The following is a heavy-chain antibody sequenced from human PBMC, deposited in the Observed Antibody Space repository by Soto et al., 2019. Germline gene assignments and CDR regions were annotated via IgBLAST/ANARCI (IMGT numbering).Heavy chain of an antibody. CDR2: IRQDGSEK. D-gene: IGHD3-3*01. V-gene: IGHV3-7*01. CDR3: ARAELYYYFCSCYSEPNWFYP. Sequence: PGGSLRLSCAASGFTFSSYWMSWVRQAPGKGLEWVANIRQDGSEKYYVDSVKGRFTISRDNAKNSLYLQMNSLRAEDTAVYYCARAELYYYFCSCYSEPNWFYPRGQGTPVTVSS. CDR1: GFTFSSYW. J-gene: IGHJ5*02.